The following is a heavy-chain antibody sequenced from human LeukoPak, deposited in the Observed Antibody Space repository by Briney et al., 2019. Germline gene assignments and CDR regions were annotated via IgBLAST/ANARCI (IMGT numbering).Heavy chain of an antibody. Sequence: GGSLRLSCAASGFTVSSNYMSCVRQAPGKGLEWVAVIWYDGSNKYYADSVKGRFTISRDNSKNTLYLQMNSLRAEDTAVYYCARDANWGFDAFDIWGQGTMVTVFS. V-gene: IGHV3-33*08. CDR3: ARDANWGFDAFDI. D-gene: IGHD7-27*01. J-gene: IGHJ3*02. CDR2: IWYDGSNK. CDR1: GFTVSSNY.